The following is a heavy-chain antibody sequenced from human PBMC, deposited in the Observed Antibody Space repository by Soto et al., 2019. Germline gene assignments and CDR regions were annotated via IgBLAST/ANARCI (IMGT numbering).Heavy chain of an antibody. V-gene: IGHV3-23*01. CDR3: AKPSGQLLWPYYFDY. J-gene: IGHJ4*02. Sequence: PGGSLRLSCAASGFTFSSYAMSWVRQAPGKGLEWVSAISGSGGSTYYADSVKGRFTISRDNSKNTLYLQMNSLRAEDTAVYYCAKPSGQLLWPYYFDYWGQGTLVTVSS. CDR2: ISGSGGST. D-gene: IGHD2-2*01. CDR1: GFTFSSYA.